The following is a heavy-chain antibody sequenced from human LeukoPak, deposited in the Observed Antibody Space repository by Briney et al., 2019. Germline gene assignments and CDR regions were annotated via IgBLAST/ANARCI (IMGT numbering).Heavy chain of an antibody. J-gene: IGHJ6*03. CDR3: AREDRGSSSNLRNYYYMDV. CDR1: GFTFSSYE. CDR2: ISSSSSYI. V-gene: IGHV3-21*01. Sequence: GGSLRLSCAASGFTFSSYEMNWVRQAPGKGLEWVSSISSSSSYIYYADSVKGRFTISRDNAKNSLYLQMNSLRAEDTAVYYCAREDRGSSSNLRNYYYMDVWGKGTTVTVSS. D-gene: IGHD6-6*01.